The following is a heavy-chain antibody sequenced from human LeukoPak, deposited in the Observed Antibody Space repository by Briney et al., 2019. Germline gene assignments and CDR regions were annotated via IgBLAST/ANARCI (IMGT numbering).Heavy chain of an antibody. D-gene: IGHD2-15*01. V-gene: IGHV3-30*02. CDR3: GGLAVFDY. CDR2: IRSDGSNK. Sequence: GGSLRLSCAASGFTFSNYDMHWARQAPGKGLEWVTFIRSDGSNKYYADSVKGRFTISRDNSRNTLYLQMNSLRPEDTAVYYCGGLAVFDYWGQGTLVTVSS. CDR1: GFTFSNYD. J-gene: IGHJ4*02.